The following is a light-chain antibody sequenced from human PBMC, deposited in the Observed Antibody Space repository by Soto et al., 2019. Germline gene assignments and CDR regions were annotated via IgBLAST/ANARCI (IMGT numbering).Light chain of an antibody. Sequence: PGDRATLSCRASQSFSSTFFAWYQQKPGQAPRRLIYGASSRATGIPDRFSGSGSGTDFTLTISRLEPEDFAVYYCQQYASSVTFGQGTKVEIK. CDR3: QQYASSVT. V-gene: IGKV3-20*01. J-gene: IGKJ1*01. CDR2: GAS. CDR1: QSFSSTF.